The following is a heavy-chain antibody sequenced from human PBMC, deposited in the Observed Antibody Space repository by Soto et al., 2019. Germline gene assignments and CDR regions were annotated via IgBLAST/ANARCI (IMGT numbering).Heavy chain of an antibody. Sequence: QVQLVQSGSEVKKPGASVKVSCKASGYTFASYGICWVRQAPGQGPEWMGWVSGYNGEAIYAQKFRGRITMATDTSTNTAYMELGSLRSDDAAIYYCAAGMSSGSWYLRNWGQGTRVTVSS. D-gene: IGHD6-13*01. V-gene: IGHV1-18*01. J-gene: IGHJ4*02. CDR2: VSGYNGEA. CDR3: AAGMSSGSWYLRN. CDR1: GYTFASYG.